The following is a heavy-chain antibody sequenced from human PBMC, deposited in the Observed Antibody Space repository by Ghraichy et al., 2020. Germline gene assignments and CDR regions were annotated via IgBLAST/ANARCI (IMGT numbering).Heavy chain of an antibody. CDR2: ISGSGGST. V-gene: IGHV3-23*01. Sequence: GESLNISCAASGFTFSSYAMSWVRQAPGKGLEWVSAISGSGGSTYYADSVKGRFTISRDNSKNTLYLQMNSLRAEDTAVYYCAKFQLKVGAAQMDYWGQGTLVTVSS. J-gene: IGHJ4*02. CDR1: GFTFSSYA. CDR3: AKFQLKVGAAQMDY. D-gene: IGHD1-26*01.